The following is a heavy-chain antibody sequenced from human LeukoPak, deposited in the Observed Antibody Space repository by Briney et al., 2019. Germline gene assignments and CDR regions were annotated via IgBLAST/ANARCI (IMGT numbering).Heavy chain of an antibody. J-gene: IGHJ4*02. Sequence: GGSLSLSCAASGFTFSSYWMHWVRQAPGKGLVWVSRINSDGSSTSYADSVKGRFTISRDNAKNTLYLQMNSLRAEDTAVYYCARGHSNYGDYFDYWGQGTLVTVSS. CDR3: ARGHSNYGDYFDY. D-gene: IGHD4-11*01. V-gene: IGHV3-74*01. CDR2: INSDGSST. CDR1: GFTFSSYW.